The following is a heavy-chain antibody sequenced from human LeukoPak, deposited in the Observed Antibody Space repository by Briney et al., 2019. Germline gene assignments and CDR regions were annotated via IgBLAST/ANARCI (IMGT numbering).Heavy chain of an antibody. J-gene: IGHJ5*02. Sequence: ASVKVSCKASGYTFTSYGISWVRQAPGQGLEWMGWINPNSGGTNYAQKFQGRVTMTRDTSISTAYMELSRLRSDDTAVYYCARDFAASAYSSGWYGIDPWGQGTLVTVSS. CDR3: ARDFAASAYSSGWYGIDP. CDR2: INPNSGGT. D-gene: IGHD6-19*01. V-gene: IGHV1-2*02. CDR1: GYTFTSYG.